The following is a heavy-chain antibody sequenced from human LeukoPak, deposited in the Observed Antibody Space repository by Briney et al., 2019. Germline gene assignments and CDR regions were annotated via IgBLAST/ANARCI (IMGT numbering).Heavy chain of an antibody. CDR1: GFTFSNYA. D-gene: IGHD5-18*01. CDR3: AEGLNLYGSSSDY. Sequence: PGGSLRLSCAAAGFTFSNYAMSWVRQAPGKGLELVSGISGSGGSTFYADSVKGRFTISRDYSKNTLYLQMNSLRAEDTALYYCAEGLNLYGSSSDYWGQGTLVTVSS. CDR2: ISGSGGST. J-gene: IGHJ4*02. V-gene: IGHV3-23*01.